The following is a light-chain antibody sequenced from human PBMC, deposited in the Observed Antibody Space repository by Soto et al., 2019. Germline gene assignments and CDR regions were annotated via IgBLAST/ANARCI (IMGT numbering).Light chain of an antibody. CDR3: QQRFNWPQLT. CDR1: QSVSSSY. V-gene: IGKV3D-20*02. J-gene: IGKJ4*01. CDR2: GTS. Sequence: EIVFTQSPGTLSLSPGERATLSCRASQSVSSSYLGWYQQKPGQAPRLLIYGTSSRATGIPARFSGSGSGTDFTLTISGLEPEDFALYYCQQRFNWPQLTFGGGTKVDIK.